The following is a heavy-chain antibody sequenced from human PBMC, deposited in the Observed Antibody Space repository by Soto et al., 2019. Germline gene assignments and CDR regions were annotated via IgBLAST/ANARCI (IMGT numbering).Heavy chain of an antibody. D-gene: IGHD4-17*01. V-gene: IGHV4-34*01. CDR2: INHSGST. Sequence: QVQLQQWGAGLLKPSETLSLTCAVYGGSFSGYYWSWIRQPPGKGLEWIGEINHSGSTNYNPSLKGRVTISVDTSKNQFSLKLSSVTAADPAVYYCEYGDDAFDIWGQGTMVTVSS. CDR3: EYGDDAFDI. J-gene: IGHJ3*02. CDR1: GGSFSGYY.